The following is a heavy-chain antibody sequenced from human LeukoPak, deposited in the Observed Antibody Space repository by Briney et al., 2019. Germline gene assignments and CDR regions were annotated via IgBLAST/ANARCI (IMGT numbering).Heavy chain of an antibody. CDR2: ISSSSSTI. CDR3: ARDSEEGSLAAFDI. J-gene: IGHJ3*02. CDR1: GFTFSSYS. Sequence: GGSLRLSCAASGFTFSSYSMNWVRQAPGKGLEWVSYISSSSSTIYYADSVKGRFTISRDNAKNSLYLQMNSLRAEDTAVYYCARDSEEGSLAAFDIWGQGTMVTVSS. V-gene: IGHV3-48*04.